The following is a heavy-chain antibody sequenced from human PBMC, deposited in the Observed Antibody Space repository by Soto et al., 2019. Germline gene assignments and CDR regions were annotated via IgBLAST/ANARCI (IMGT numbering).Heavy chain of an antibody. D-gene: IGHD4-4*01. V-gene: IGHV5-51*01. CDR3: ARGAVTTNFDY. CDR1: GYSFISYR. J-gene: IGHJ4*02. CDR2: IYPSDSDT. Sequence: PGESLKISCKASGYSFISYRIGWLRQMPGKGLEWMGIIYPSDSDTRYSPSFHGQVTISADKSISTAYLQWSSPKASDTAMYYCARGAVTTNFDYWGLGTRVTVSS.